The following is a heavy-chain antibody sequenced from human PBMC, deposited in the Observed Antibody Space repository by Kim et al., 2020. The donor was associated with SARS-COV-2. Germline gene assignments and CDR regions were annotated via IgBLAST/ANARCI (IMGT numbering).Heavy chain of an antibody. J-gene: IGHJ6*02. CDR1: GFTFDDYG. D-gene: IGHD3-10*01. Sequence: GGSLRLSCAASGFTFDDYGMSWVRQAPGKGLEWVSGINWNGGSTGYADSVKGRFTISRDNAKNSLYLQMNSLRAEDTALYHCACLEIGELIMDVWGQGTTVTVSS. CDR3: ACLEIGELIMDV. CDR2: INWNGGST. V-gene: IGHV3-20*01.